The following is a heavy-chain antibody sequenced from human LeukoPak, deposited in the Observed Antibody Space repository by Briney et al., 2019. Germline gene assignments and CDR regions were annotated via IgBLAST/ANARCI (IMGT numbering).Heavy chain of an antibody. V-gene: IGHV3-48*04. J-gene: IGHJ4*02. CDR3: ARDRAYYDSSGYW. D-gene: IGHD3-22*01. CDR1: GFTFSSYS. CDR2: ISSSGSTI. Sequence: GGSLRLSCAASGFTFSSYSMNWVRQAPGKGLEWVSYISSSGSTIYYADSVKGRFTISRDNAKNSLYLQMNSLRAEDTAVYYCARDRAYYDSSGYWWGQGTLVTVSS.